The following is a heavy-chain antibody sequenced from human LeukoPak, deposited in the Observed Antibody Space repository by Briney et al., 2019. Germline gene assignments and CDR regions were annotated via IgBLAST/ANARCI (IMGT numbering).Heavy chain of an antibody. V-gene: IGHV5-51*01. CDR2: IYPADSDT. D-gene: IGHD3-10*01. CDR3: ARHVYYGSGSRRGDYFDN. Sequence: GASLKISCQVSGYIFTHYWIGWVRQMPGNGLESMGIIYPADSDTTYSPSFQGQVTISADKSISTAYLQWSSLKASDTAIYYCARHVYYGSGSRRGDYFDNWGQGTLVTVSS. CDR1: GYIFTHYW. J-gene: IGHJ4*02.